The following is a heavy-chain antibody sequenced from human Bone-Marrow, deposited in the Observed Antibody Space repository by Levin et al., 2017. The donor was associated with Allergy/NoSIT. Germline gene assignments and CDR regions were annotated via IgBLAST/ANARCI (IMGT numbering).Heavy chain of an antibody. CDR1: GGSIRNYY. V-gene: IGHV4-59*01. J-gene: IGHJ4*02. CDR3: AREVGYTYCYGY. CDR2: IYYNGGNT. D-gene: IGHD5-18*01. Sequence: PSETLSLTCTVSGGSIRNYYWSWIRQPPGKGLEWIGYIYYNGGNTNYNPSLKSRVTISVDSSKNQFSLKLSSVTAADTAVYYCAREVGYTYCYGYWGQGTLVTVSS.